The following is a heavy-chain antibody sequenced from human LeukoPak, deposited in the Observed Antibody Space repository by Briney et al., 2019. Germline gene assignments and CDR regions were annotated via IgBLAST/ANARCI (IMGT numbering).Heavy chain of an antibody. J-gene: IGHJ4*02. D-gene: IGHD2-21*01. CDR3: MKLPTMIIVIDTDFEY. CDR2: ISGSGGST. CDR1: GFTFSSYA. Sequence: GGSLRLSCVAPGFTFSSYAMSWVRQAPGKGLEWVSSISGSGGSTYCADSVKGRFTISRDNSKNTLHLQMNNVRAEDTALYYCMKLPTMIIVIDTDFEYWGQGAQVTVSS. V-gene: IGHV3-23*01.